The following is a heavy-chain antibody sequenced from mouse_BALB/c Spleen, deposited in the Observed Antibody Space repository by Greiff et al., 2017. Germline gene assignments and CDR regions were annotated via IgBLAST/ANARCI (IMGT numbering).Heavy chain of an antibody. CDR2: IYPGNVNT. CDR1: GYTFTSYY. J-gene: IGHJ4*01. V-gene: IGHV1S56*01. CDR3: ARGEVYDYDERDYYAMDY. D-gene: IGHD2-4*01. Sequence: QVQLKQSGPELVKPGASVRISCKASGYTFTSYYIHWVKQRPGQGLEWIGWIYPGNVNTKYNEKFKGKATLTADKSSSTAYMQLSSLTSENSAVYFCARGEVYDYDERDYYAMDYWGQGTSVTVSS.